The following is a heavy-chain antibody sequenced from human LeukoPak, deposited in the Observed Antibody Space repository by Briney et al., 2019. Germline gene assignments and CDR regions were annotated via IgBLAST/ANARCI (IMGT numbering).Heavy chain of an antibody. CDR1: GGTFSSYA. CDR3: ARGVGLYYFDY. V-gene: IGHV1-69*01. J-gene: IGHJ4*02. CDR2: IVPIFGTA. Sequence: SVKVSCKASGGTFSSYAISWVRQAPGQGLEWMGGIVPIFGTANYAQKFQGRVTITADESTSTAYMELSSLRSEDTAVYYCARGVGLYYFDYWGQGTLATVSS. D-gene: IGHD1-26*01.